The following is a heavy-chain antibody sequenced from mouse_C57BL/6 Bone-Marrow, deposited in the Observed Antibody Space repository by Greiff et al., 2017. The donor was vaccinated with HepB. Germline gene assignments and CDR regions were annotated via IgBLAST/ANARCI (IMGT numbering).Heavy chain of an antibody. Sequence: EVQVVESGGGLVQPGGSLKLSCAASGFTFSDYYMYWVRQTPEKRLEWVAYISNGGGSTYYPDTVKGRFTISRDNAKNTLYLQMSRLKSEDTAMYYCASLYYGIFAYWGQGTLVTVSA. CDR1: GFTFSDYY. V-gene: IGHV5-12*01. D-gene: IGHD2-1*01. J-gene: IGHJ3*01. CDR2: ISNGGGST. CDR3: ASLYYGIFAY.